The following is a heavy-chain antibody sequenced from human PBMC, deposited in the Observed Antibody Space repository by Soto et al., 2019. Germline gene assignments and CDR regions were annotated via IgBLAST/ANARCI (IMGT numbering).Heavy chain of an antibody. CDR1: EVNFRNLC. V-gene: IGHV3-23*01. CDR3: AKGVPGIAVAGTGYFQQ. J-gene: IGHJ1*01. Sequence: FQRLPNAVSEVNFRNLCRRRILQAPGNGLEWVSGISGSGDSTYYADSVKGRFTISRDNSKNTLYLQMNSLRAEDTAVYYCAKGVPGIAVAGTGYFQQWGQGNLVTVS. D-gene: IGHD6-19*01. CDR2: ISGSGDST.